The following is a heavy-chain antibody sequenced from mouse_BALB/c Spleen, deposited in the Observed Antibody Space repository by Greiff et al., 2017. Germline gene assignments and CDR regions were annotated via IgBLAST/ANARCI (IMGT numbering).Heavy chain of an antibody. CDR2: ISTYYGNT. V-gene: IGHV1-67*01. CDR1: GYTFTDYA. D-gene: IGHD2-1*01. J-gene: IGHJ2*01. CDR3: ARYGNYFDY. Sequence: VKLQESGPELVRPGVSVKISCKGSGYTFTDYAMHWVKQSHAKSLEWIGVISTYYGNTNYNQKFKGKATMTVDKSSSTAYMELARLTSEDSAIYYCARYGNYFDYWGQGTTLTVSS.